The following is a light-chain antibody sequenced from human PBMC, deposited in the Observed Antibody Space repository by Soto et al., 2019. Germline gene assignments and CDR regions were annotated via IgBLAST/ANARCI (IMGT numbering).Light chain of an antibody. V-gene: IGKV3-11*01. CDR3: QQRSNWPPSIT. J-gene: IGKJ5*01. CDR2: GAS. Sequence: EIVLTQSPGTLSLSPGDTATLSCRASQSVSNTYLAWYQQKPGQAPRLLIYGASDRATGIPARFSGSGSGTDFTLTISSLEPEDFAVYYCQQRSNWPPSITFGQGTRLEIK. CDR1: QSVSNTY.